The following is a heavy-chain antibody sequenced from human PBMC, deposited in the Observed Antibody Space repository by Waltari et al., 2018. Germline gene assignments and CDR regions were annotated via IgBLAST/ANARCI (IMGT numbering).Heavy chain of an antibody. CDR1: GFTFSSYA. CDR3: ASSFVVVAATGLGY. CDR2: ISYDGSNK. D-gene: IGHD2-15*01. V-gene: IGHV3-30-3*01. J-gene: IGHJ4*02. Sequence: QVQLVASGGGVVQPGRSMRLSCAASGFTFSSYAMHWVRQAPGKGLEWVAVISYDGSNKYYADSVKGRFTISRDNSKNTLYLQMNSLRAEDTAVYYCASSFVVVAATGLGYWGQGTLVTVSS.